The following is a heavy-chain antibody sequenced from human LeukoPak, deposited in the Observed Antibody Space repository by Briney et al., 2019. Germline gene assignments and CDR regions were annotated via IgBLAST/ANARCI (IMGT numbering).Heavy chain of an antibody. CDR3: ARGYYYDSSAYPGDY. Sequence: GGSLRLSCAASGFTFSSYVMHWVRQAPGKGLEWVAFIRYDGSYKYYADSVKGRFTISRDNAKNSLYLQMNSLRAEDTALYYCARGYYYDSSAYPGDYWGQGTLVTVSS. CDR1: GFTFSSYV. V-gene: IGHV3-30*02. J-gene: IGHJ4*02. D-gene: IGHD3-22*01. CDR2: IRYDGSYK.